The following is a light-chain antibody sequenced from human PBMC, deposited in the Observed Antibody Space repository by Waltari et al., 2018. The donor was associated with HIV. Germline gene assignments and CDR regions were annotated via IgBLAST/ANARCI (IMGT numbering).Light chain of an antibody. Sequence: QLVLTQSPSASASLGASFKFTCTLSIGNSNYDIAWHQQQPEKGPRYLMKLNSDGSHSKGDGIPDRFSGSSSGAERYLTISSLQSEDEADYYCQTWDTGIRVFGGGTKLTVL. J-gene: IGLJ3*02. V-gene: IGLV4-69*01. CDR2: LNSDGSH. CDR1: IGNSNYD. CDR3: QTWDTGIRV.